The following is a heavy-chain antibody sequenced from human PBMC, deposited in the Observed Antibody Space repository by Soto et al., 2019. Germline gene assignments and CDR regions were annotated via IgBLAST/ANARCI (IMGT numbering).Heavy chain of an antibody. V-gene: IGHV4-34*01. CDR2: INHSGSS. CDR1: GGSFSGYI. CDR3: ANSLPIVLVPAARDYGMDV. J-gene: IGHJ6*02. Sequence: SETLSLTCAVSGGSFSGYIWTWIRQTPGKGLQWIGQINHSGSSIYNPSLKNRVTISTMSNNKFSLELSSVTAADTAVYYCANSLPIVLVPAARDYGMDVWGQGTTVT. D-gene: IGHD2-2*01.